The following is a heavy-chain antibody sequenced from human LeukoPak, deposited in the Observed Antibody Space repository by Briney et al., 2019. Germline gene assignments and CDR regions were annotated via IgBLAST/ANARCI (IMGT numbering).Heavy chain of an antibody. J-gene: IGHJ4*02. D-gene: IGHD3-22*01. V-gene: IGHV4-39*01. Sequence: SETLSLTCSVSGGSISSSSHYWGWIRQPPGKGLEWIGNIYYSGSTYYNPSLKSRVTISVDTSKNQFSLKLSPVTAADTGIYYCVRDSGGYDFDHWGQGTLVTVSS. CDR3: VRDSGGYDFDH. CDR2: IYYSGST. CDR1: GGSISSSSHY.